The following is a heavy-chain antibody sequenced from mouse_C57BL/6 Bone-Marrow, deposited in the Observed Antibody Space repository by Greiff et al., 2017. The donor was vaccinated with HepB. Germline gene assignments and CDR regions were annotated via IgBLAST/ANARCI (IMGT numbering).Heavy chain of an antibody. CDR2: ISSGGDYI. Sequence: EVMLVESGEGLVKPGGSLKLSCAASGFTFSSYAMSWVRQTPEKRLEWVAYISSGGDYIYYADTVKGRFTISRDNARNTLYLQMSSLKSEDTAMYYCTRDPNYYGSSYYAMDYWGQGTSVTVSS. V-gene: IGHV5-9-1*02. D-gene: IGHD1-1*01. CDR3: TRDPNYYGSSYYAMDY. J-gene: IGHJ4*01. CDR1: GFTFSSYA.